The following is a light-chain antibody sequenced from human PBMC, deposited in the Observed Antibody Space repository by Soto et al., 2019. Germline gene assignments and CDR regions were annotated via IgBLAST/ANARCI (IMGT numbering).Light chain of an antibody. V-gene: IGLV4-69*01. CDR2: LNSDGSH. J-gene: IGLJ2*01. CDR3: QTWGSGIPVV. CDR1: SGHSSYA. Sequence: QPVRTQSPSASASLGASVKLTCTLSSGHSSYAIAWHQQQPEKGPRYLMKLNSDGSHSKGDGIPDRFSGSSSGAERYLTISSLQSEDEADYYCQTWGSGIPVVFGGGTKLTVL.